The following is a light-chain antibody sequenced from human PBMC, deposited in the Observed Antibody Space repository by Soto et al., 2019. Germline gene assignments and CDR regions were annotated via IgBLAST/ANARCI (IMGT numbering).Light chain of an antibody. CDR1: QGVGRS. CDR2: GAS. J-gene: IGKJ2*01. V-gene: IGKV1-9*01. Sequence: DIQLTQSPSFLSASVGDRVTITCRASQGVGRSVAWYQQKPGRAPNLVIYGASTLEVGVPARFSGNGSGTEFTLTVTSLQPEDFATYYCQQYDSSSPTFGQGTKLEIK. CDR3: QQYDSSSPT.